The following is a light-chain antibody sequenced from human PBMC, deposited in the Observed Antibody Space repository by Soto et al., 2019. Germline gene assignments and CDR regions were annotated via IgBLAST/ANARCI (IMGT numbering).Light chain of an antibody. J-gene: IGKJ4*01. CDR2: GAT. CDR1: QSISSF. V-gene: IGKV1-39*01. CDR3: QQSYSTLIT. Sequence: DIEMTQSPSSLSASVGDRVTITCRASQSISSFLNWYQQKRGKAPKLLIQGATALQSGGPLRFSGSGSGTDFSLTISSLQPEDFATYYCQQSYSTLITFGGGTKVDSK.